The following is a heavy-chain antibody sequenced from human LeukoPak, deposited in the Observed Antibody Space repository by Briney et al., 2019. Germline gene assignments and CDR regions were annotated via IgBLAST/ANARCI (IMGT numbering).Heavy chain of an antibody. Sequence: PGGSLRLSCAASGFTFSSYAMSWVRQAPGKGLEWVSAISGSGGSTYYADSVKGRFTISRDNSKNTLYLQMNSLRAEDTAVYYCSKPRVPGGYPPPFDYWGQGTLVTVSS. D-gene: IGHD3-16*02. V-gene: IGHV3-23*01. CDR1: GFTFSSYA. J-gene: IGHJ4*02. CDR2: ISGSGGST. CDR3: SKPRVPGGYPPPFDY.